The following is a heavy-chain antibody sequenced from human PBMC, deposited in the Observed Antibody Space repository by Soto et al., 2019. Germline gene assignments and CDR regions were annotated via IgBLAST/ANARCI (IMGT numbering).Heavy chain of an antibody. CDR1: GFTFSSYA. Sequence: GGSLRLSCAASGFTFSSYAMHWVRQAPGKGLEWVAVISYDGSNKYYADSVKGRFTISRDNSKNTLYLQMNSLRAEDTAVYYCAREIERLLGFWGQGTLVTVSS. D-gene: IGHD3-3*01. CDR3: AREIERLLGF. V-gene: IGHV3-30-3*01. J-gene: IGHJ4*02. CDR2: ISYDGSNK.